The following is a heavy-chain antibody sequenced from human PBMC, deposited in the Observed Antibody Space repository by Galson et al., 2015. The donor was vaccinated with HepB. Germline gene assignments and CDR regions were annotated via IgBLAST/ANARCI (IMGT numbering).Heavy chain of an antibody. Sequence: SLRLSCAASGFTFDDYAMHWVRQAPGKGLEWVSGISWNSGSIGYADSVKGRFTISRDNAKNSLYLQMNSLRAEDTALYYCAKGGLGYCTGDVCYTGYYFDYWGQGTLVTVSS. CDR2: ISWNSGSI. CDR1: GFTFDDYA. V-gene: IGHV3-9*01. J-gene: IGHJ4*02. D-gene: IGHD2-8*02. CDR3: AKGGLGYCTGDVCYTGYYFDY.